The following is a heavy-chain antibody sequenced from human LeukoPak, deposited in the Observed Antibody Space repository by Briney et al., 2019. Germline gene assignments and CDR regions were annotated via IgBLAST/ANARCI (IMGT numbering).Heavy chain of an antibody. CDR1: GFTFSSYT. V-gene: IGHV3-23*01. J-gene: IGHJ4*02. Sequence: GGSLRLSCAASGFTFSSYTMSWVRQAPGKGLEWVSTITTSDGNTYYADSVKGRFTISRDSSKRILYLQMNSVRAEDTAIYYCGKEVERHFDLKYWGQGTLVTVSS. CDR2: ITTSDGNT. CDR3: GKEVERHFDLKY.